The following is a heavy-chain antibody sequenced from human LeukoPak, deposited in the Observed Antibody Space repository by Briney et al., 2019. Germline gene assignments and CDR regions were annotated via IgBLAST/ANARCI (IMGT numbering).Heavy chain of an antibody. Sequence: SETLSLTCTVSGGSISSYYWSWIRQPPGKGLEWIGYIYYSGSTNYNPSLKSRVTISVDTSKNQFSLKLSSVTAADTAVYYCARYLTGDAVDIWGQGTMVTVSS. CDR1: GGSISSYY. CDR3: ARYLTGDAVDI. D-gene: IGHD3-9*01. J-gene: IGHJ3*02. V-gene: IGHV4-59*08. CDR2: IYYSGST.